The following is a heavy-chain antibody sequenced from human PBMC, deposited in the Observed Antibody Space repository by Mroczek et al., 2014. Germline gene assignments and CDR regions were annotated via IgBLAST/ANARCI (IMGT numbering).Heavy chain of an antibody. D-gene: IGHD6-6*01. CDR3: AREVLGGYSSSSVYLDY. V-gene: IGHV4-61*02. CDR1: GGSISSGSYY. J-gene: IGHJ4*02. Sequence: QVQLQESGPGLVKPSQTLSLTCTVSGGSISSGSYYWSWIRQPAGKGLEWIGRIYTSGSTNYNPSLKSRVTMSVDTSKNQFSLKLSSVTAADTAVYYCAREVLGGYSSSSVYLDYVGPGNPGHRL. CDR2: IYTSGST.